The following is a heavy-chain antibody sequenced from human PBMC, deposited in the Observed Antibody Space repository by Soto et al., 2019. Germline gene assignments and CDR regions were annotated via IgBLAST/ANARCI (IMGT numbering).Heavy chain of an antibody. V-gene: IGHV2-5*02. D-gene: IGHD2-21*01. CDR1: GFSLSTSGVG. Sequence: QITLKESGPTLVKPTQTLTLTCTFSGFSLSTSGVGVGWIRQPPGKALEWLALIYWDDDKRYSPSLKSRLTXTXXTSKNQVGLTMTNMDPVDTATYYCAHSGLFGNCDYWGQGTLVTVSS. J-gene: IGHJ4*02. CDR2: IYWDDDK. CDR3: AHSGLFGNCDY.